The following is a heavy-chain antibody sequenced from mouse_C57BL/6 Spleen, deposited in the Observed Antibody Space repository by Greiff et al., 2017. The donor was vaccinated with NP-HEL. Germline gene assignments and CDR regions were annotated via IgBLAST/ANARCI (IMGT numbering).Heavy chain of an antibody. D-gene: IGHD1-1*01. J-gene: IGHJ4*01. CDR3: AREYYGRDYYAMDY. V-gene: IGHV1-22*01. CDR1: GYTFTDYN. Sequence: EVQLQQSGPELVKPGASVKMSCKASGYTFTDYNMHWVKQSHGKSLEWIGYINPNNGGTSYNQKFKGKATLTVNKSSSTAYMELRSLTSEDSAVYYCAREYYGRDYYAMDYWGQGTSVTVSS. CDR2: INPNNGGT.